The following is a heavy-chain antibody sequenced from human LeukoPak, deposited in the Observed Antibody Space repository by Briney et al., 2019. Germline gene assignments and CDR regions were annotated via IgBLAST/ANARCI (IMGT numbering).Heavy chain of an antibody. V-gene: IGHV3-30*18. D-gene: IGHD3-22*01. Sequence: GGSVRLSCAASGFTFSSYGVHWVRQAPGKGLEWVAVISSDGSSAYYADSVKGRFTISRDNSKNTLYLQMNSLRTEDTAVYYCTKEVYHDSSAYSDYWGQGTLVSVSS. J-gene: IGHJ4*02. CDR3: TKEVYHDSSAYSDY. CDR1: GFTFSSYG. CDR2: ISSDGSSA.